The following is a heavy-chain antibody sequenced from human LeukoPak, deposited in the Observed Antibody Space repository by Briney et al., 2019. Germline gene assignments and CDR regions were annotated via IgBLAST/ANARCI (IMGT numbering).Heavy chain of an antibody. CDR3: ATDLGPFIEASGGFDY. D-gene: IGHD6-13*01. V-gene: IGHV1-24*01. J-gene: IGHJ4*02. CDR2: FDPEDGET. Sequence: ASMKVSCKVSGYTLTELSMHWVRQAPGKGLEWMGGFDPEDGETIYAQKFQGRVTMTEDTSTGTGYMDLSSLRSEDTAVYYCATDLGPFIEASGGFDYWGQGTLVTVSS. CDR1: GYTLTELS.